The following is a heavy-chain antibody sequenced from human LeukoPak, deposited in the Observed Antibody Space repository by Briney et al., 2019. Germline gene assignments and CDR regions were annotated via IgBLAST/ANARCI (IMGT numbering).Heavy chain of an antibody. CDR1: GYTFTSYG. D-gene: IGHD3-3*01. CDR2: ISAYNGNT. J-gene: IGHJ6*03. V-gene: IGHV1-18*01. CDR3: ARDRRDYDFWSGYYWNYYCYMDV. Sequence: ASVKVSCKASGYTFTSYGISWVRQAPGQGLEWMGWISAYNGNTNYAQKLQGRVTMTTDTSTSTAYMELRSLRSDDTAVYYCARDRRDYDFWSGYYWNYYCYMDVWGKGTTVTVSS.